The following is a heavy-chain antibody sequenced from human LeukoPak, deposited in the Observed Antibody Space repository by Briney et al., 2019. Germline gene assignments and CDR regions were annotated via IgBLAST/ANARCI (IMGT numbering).Heavy chain of an antibody. CDR3: ARGECEAVATIREDYYYYMDV. CDR1: GGTFSSYA. D-gene: IGHD5-12*01. J-gene: IGHJ6*03. Sequence: SVKVSCKASGGTFSSYAISWVRQAPGQGLEWMGGIIPIFGTANYAQKFQGRVTITTDESTSTAYMELSSLRSEDTTVYYCARGECEAVATIREDYYYYMDVWGKGTTVTVSS. CDR2: IIPIFGTA. V-gene: IGHV1-69*05.